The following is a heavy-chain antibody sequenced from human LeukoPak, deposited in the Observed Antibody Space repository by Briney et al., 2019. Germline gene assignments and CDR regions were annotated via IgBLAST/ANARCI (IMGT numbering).Heavy chain of an antibody. J-gene: IGHJ4*02. CDR3: ARATRYDSSGYYEKAFDY. CDR1: GFTFSDYY. CDR2: IYYSGST. D-gene: IGHD3-22*01. V-gene: IGHV4-59*01. Sequence: GSLRLSCAASGFTFSDYYMSWIRQPPGKGLEWIGYIYYSGSTNYNPSLKSRVTISVDTSKNQFSLKLSSVTAADTAVYYCARATRYDSSGYYEKAFDYWGQGTLVTVSS.